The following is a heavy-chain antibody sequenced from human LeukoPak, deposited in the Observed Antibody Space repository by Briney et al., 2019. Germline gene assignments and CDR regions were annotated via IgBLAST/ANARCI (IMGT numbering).Heavy chain of an antibody. CDR1: GGSISSSSDY. CDR3: ARATPSPPYDFWSGPLAVFDY. V-gene: IGHV4-39*07. D-gene: IGHD3-3*01. J-gene: IGHJ4*02. Sequence: SETLSLTCTVSGGSISSSSDYWGWIRQPPGKGPDWIGSIYHSGSTYYNPSLKSRVTISVDTSKNQFSLKLCSVTAADTAVYYCARATPSPPYDFWSGPLAVFDYWGQGTLVTVSS. CDR2: IYHSGST.